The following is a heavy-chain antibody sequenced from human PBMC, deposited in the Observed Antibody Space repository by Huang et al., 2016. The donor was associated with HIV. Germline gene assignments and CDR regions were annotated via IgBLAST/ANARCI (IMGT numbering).Heavy chain of an antibody. V-gene: IGHV1-18*04. J-gene: IGHJ4*02. D-gene: IGHD3-22*01. Sequence: QVQLVQSGGEVKKPGASVKVSCKASDYTFTRYGISWVRQAPGQGLEWMGWISTDKGDTKYAQKFQGRVTMTTDTSTSNADMELRSLRSDDTAVYYCGGSSGYWSFDYWGQGTLVTVSS. CDR3: GGSSGYWSFDY. CDR2: ISTDKGDT. CDR1: DYTFTRYG.